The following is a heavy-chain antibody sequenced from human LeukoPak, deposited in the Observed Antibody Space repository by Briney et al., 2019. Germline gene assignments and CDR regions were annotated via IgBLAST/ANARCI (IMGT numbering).Heavy chain of an antibody. Sequence: ASVKVSCKASGYTFTSYGMSWVRQAPGQGLEWMGWISAYNGHTNYAQKVQGRVTMTTDTSTSTAYMELRSLRSDDTAVYYCAREVTMVRGVITKYYYNGMDIWGQGTTVTVSS. CDR1: GYTFTSYG. CDR3: AREVTMVRGVITKYYYNGMDI. V-gene: IGHV1-18*01. D-gene: IGHD3-10*01. CDR2: ISAYNGHT. J-gene: IGHJ6*02.